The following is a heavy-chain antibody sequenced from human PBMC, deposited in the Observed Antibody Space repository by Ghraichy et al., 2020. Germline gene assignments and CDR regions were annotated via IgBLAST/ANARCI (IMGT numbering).Heavy chain of an antibody. D-gene: IGHD5-12*01. J-gene: IGHJ4*02. Sequence: GGSLRLSCVVSGLSFSTYWMSWVRQAPGKGLEWVANINRDGSEKYYVDSVKGRFTISRDNAKNALYLQMNSLRVDDTAMYYCAREGSGSSGYHLYWGQGALVTVSS. CDR3: AREGSGSSGYHLY. CDR1: GLSFSTYW. V-gene: IGHV3-7*01. CDR2: INRDGSEK.